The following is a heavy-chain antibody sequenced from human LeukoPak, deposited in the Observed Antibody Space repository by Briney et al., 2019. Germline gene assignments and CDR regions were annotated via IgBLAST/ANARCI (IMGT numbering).Heavy chain of an antibody. J-gene: IGHJ4*02. CDR1: GYSFTSYW. Sequence: GESLKISCKGSGYSFTSYWIGWVRQMPGKGLEWMGIIYPGDSDTRYSPSFQGQVTISADKSINTAYLQWSSLKASDTAMFYRARRAATQQQPYDYWGQGTLVTVSS. D-gene: IGHD6-13*01. V-gene: IGHV5-51*01. CDR3: ARRAATQQQPYDY. CDR2: IYPGDSDT.